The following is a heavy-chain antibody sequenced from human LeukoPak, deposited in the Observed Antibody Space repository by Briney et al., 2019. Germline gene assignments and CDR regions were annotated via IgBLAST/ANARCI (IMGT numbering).Heavy chain of an antibody. D-gene: IGHD1-26*01. CDR2: ISGSGGST. J-gene: IGHJ5*02. V-gene: IGHV3-23*01. CDR1: GFTFSSYA. Sequence: SGGSLRLSWAASGFTFSSYAMSWVRQAPGKGLEWVSAISGSGGSTYYADSVKGRFTISRDNSKNTLYLQMNSLRAEDTAVYYCAKCGSSSLNWFDPWGQGTLVTVSS. CDR3: AKCGSSSLNWFDP.